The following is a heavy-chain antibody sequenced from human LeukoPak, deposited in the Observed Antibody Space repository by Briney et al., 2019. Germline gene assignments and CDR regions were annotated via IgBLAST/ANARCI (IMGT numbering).Heavy chain of an antibody. J-gene: IGHJ4*02. CDR3: AIATVAGRWYYFDY. V-gene: IGHV4-30-2*01. CDR1: GGSISSGGYS. D-gene: IGHD6-19*01. Sequence: SQTLSLTCAVSGGSISSGGYSWSWIRQPPGKGLEWIGYIYHSGSTYYNPSLKSRVTISVDRSKNQFSLKLSSVTAADTAVYYCAIATVAGRWYYFDYWGQGTLVTVSS. CDR2: IYHSGST.